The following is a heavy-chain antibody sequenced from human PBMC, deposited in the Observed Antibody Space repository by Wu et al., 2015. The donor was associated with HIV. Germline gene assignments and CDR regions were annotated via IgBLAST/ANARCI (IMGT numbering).Heavy chain of an antibody. Sequence: QVQLVQSGAEVKKPGSSVKVSCKASGGTFSSYAISWVRQAPGQGLEWMGGIIPIFGTANYAQKFQGRVTITTDESTSTAYMELSSLRSEDTALYYCARGKLDYYDSSGYPSYWYFDLWGRGTLVTVSS. V-gene: IGHV1-69*05. CDR3: ARGKLDYYDSSGYPSYWYFDL. J-gene: IGHJ2*01. D-gene: IGHD3-22*01. CDR2: IIPIFGTA. CDR1: GGTFSSYA.